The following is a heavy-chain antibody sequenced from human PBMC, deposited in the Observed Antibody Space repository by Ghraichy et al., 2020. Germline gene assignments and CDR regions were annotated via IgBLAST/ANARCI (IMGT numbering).Heavy chain of an antibody. J-gene: IGHJ4*02. V-gene: IGHV3-30-3*01. CDR3: ARDPGWNDEGLGYFDY. D-gene: IGHD1-1*01. Sequence: GGSLRLSCAASGFTFSSYAMHWVRQAPGKGLEWVAVISYDGSNKYYADSVKGRFTISRDNSKNTLYLQMNSLRAEDTAVYYCARDPGWNDEGLGYFDYWGQGTLVTVSS. CDR1: GFTFSSYA. CDR2: ISYDGSNK.